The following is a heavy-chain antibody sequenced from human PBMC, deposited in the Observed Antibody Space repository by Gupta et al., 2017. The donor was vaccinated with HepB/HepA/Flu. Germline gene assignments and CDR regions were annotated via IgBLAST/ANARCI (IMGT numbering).Heavy chain of an antibody. V-gene: IGHV1-24*01. Sequence: QVQLVQSGAEVKKPGASVKVSCKVSGYTLTELSMHWVRQAPGKGLEWMGGFDPEDGETIYAQKFRGRVTMTEDTSTDTAYMELSSLRSEDTAVYYCATSIAARPGYYYYYMDVGCKGPTVTISS. CDR1: GYTLTELS. D-gene: IGHD6-6*01. CDR2: FDPEDGET. CDR3: ATSIAARPGYYYYYMDV. J-gene: IGHJ6*03.